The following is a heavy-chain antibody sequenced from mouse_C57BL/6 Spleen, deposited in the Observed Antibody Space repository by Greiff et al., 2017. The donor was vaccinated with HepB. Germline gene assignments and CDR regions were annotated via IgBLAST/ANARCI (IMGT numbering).Heavy chain of an antibody. V-gene: IGHV1-15*01. CDR1: GYTFTDYE. J-gene: IGHJ2*01. CDR3: TRSSYSNYENYFDY. D-gene: IGHD2-5*01. CDR2: IDPETGGT. Sequence: VQLQQSGAELVRPGASVTLSCKASGYTFTDYEMHWVKQTPVQGLEWIGAIDPETGGTAYNQKFKGKAILTADKSSSTAYMELRSLTSEDSAVYYCTRSSYSNYENYFDYWGQGTTLTVSS.